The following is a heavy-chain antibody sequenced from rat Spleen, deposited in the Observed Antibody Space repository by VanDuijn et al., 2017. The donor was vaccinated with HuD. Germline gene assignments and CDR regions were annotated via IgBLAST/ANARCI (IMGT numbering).Heavy chain of an antibody. J-gene: IGHJ4*01. D-gene: IGHD4-3*01. CDR2: ISPSGGST. CDR3: ARGIIIRGTTRGVMDA. V-gene: IGHV5-25*01. CDR1: GFTFSNYD. Sequence: EVQLVESGGGLVQPGRSLKLSCAASGFTFSNYDMAWVRQAPTKGLEWVASISPSGGSTYYRDSVKGRFTVSRDNAKSTLYLQMDSLRSEDTATYYSARGIIIRGTTRGVMDAWGQGASVTVSS.